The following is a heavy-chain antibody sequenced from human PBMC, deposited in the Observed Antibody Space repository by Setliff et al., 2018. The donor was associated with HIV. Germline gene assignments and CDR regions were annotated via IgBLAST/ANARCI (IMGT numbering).Heavy chain of an antibody. CDR1: GFTFDRYW. CDR2: VNTDGSIK. Sequence: LRLSCAASGFTFDRYWMHWVRQAPGEGLVWVSRVNTDGSIKTYADSVKDRFTISRDNAKNTLYLQMNSLRAEDTAVYYCAKEGSYCSGGSCYRYYYYGMDVWGQGTTVTVSS. D-gene: IGHD2-15*01. J-gene: IGHJ6*02. V-gene: IGHV3-74*01. CDR3: AKEGSYCSGGSCYRYYYYGMDV.